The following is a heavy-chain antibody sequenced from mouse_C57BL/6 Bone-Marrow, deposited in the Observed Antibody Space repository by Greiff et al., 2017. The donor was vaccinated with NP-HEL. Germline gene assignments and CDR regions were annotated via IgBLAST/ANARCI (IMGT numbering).Heavy chain of an antibody. CDR1: GFTFSDYG. V-gene: IGHV5-15*01. J-gene: IGHJ2*01. Sequence: DVQLVESGGGLVQPGGSLKLSCAASGFTFSDYGMAWVRQAPRKGPEWVAFISNLAYSIYYADTVTGRFTISRENAKNTLYLEMSSLRSEDTAMYYCARLNYGSSSYYFDYWGQGTTLTVSS. CDR2: ISNLAYSI. CDR3: ARLNYGSSSYYFDY. D-gene: IGHD1-1*01.